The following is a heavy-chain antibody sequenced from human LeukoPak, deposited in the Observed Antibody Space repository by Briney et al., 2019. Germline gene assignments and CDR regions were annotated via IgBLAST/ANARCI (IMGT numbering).Heavy chain of an antibody. V-gene: IGHV3-30*01. Sequence: GGSLRLSCAASGFTFSSYAMHWVRQAPGKGLEWVAVISYDGSNKYYADSVKGRFTISRDNSKNTLYLQMNSLRAEDTAVYYCAREGQGYCSSTSCYKVGRPFDYWGQGTLVTVSS. D-gene: IGHD2-2*02. CDR2: ISYDGSNK. CDR3: AREGQGYCSSTSCYKVGRPFDY. J-gene: IGHJ4*02. CDR1: GFTFSSYA.